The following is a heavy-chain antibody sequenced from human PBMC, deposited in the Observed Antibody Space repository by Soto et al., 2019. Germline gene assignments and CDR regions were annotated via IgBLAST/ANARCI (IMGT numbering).Heavy chain of an antibody. D-gene: IGHD2-21*01. J-gene: IGHJ1*01. CDR1: GYTFTSYG. Sequence: ASVKVSCKASGYTFTSYGISWVRQAPGQGLEWMGWISAYNGNTNYAQKLQGRVTMTTDTSTSTVYMELRSLRPDDTAVYYCALDCYSRNQDLSGPRDFKHWGQGTLVTVSS. CDR3: ALDCYSRNQDLSGPRDFKH. CDR2: ISAYNGNT. V-gene: IGHV1-18*01.